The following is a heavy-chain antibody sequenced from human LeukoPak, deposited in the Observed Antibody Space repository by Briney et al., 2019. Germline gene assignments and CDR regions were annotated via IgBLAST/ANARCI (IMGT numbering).Heavy chain of an antibody. D-gene: IGHD3-22*01. V-gene: IGHV3-74*01. CDR2: INSDGSST. CDR3: ARDRGIVVVIALDAFDI. Sequence: PGGSLRLSCAASGFTLSSYWMHWVRQVPGKGLVWVSRINSDGSSTSYADSVKGRFTISRDNSKNTLYLQMNSLRAEDTAVYYCARDRGIVVVIALDAFDIWGQGTMVTVSS. J-gene: IGHJ3*02. CDR1: GFTLSSYW.